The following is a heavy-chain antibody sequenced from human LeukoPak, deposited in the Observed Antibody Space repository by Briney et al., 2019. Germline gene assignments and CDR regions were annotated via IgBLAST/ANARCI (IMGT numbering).Heavy chain of an antibody. D-gene: IGHD6-19*01. J-gene: IGHJ4*02. CDR3: TPSIAVAGSLDY. CDR1: GFTFSSYG. V-gene: IGHV3-15*01. CDR2: IKSKTDGGTT. Sequence: PGGSLRLSCAASGFTFSSYGMHWVRQAPGKGLEWVGRIKSKTDGGTTDYAAPVKGRFTISRDDSKNTLNLQMNSLKTEDTAVYYCTPSIAVAGSLDYWGQGTLVTVSS.